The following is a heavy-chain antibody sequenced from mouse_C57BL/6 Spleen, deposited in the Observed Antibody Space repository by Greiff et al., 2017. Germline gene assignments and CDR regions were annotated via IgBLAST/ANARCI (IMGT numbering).Heavy chain of an antibody. J-gene: IGHJ3*01. CDR3: ARGRIDGSSYWFAY. CDR1: GYTFTDYN. D-gene: IGHD1-1*01. CDR2: INPNNGGT. Sequence: DVKLQESGPELVKPGASVKIPCKASGYTFTDYNMDWVKQSHGKSLEWIGDINPNNGGTIYNQKFKGKATLTVDKSSSTAYMELRSLTSEDTAVYYCARGRIDGSSYWFAYWGQGTLVTVSA. V-gene: IGHV1-18*01.